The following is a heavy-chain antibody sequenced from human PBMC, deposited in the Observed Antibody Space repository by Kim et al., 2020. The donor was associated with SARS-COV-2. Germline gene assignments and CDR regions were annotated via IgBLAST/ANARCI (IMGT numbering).Heavy chain of an antibody. D-gene: IGHD2-15*01. CDR3: AKERRKYCSGGSCHLEY. J-gene: IGHJ4*02. V-gene: IGHV3-33*06. Sequence: KGRFTIARDNSKNTLYLQMNNLRAEDTAVYYCAKERRKYCSGGSCHLEYWGQGTLVTVSS.